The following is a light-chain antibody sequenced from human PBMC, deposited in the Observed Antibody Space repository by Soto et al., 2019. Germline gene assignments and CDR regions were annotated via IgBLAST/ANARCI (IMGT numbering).Light chain of an antibody. Sequence: EIVMTQSPATLSVSPGERATLSCRASRSLYSNLAWYQQKPGQAPRLLIYGASTRATGIPARFSGSGSGTEFTLTISSLQSEDFAVYYCHQYHNWPLTFGGGTKVEIK. CDR1: RSLYSN. CDR3: HQYHNWPLT. J-gene: IGKJ4*01. V-gene: IGKV3-15*01. CDR2: GAS.